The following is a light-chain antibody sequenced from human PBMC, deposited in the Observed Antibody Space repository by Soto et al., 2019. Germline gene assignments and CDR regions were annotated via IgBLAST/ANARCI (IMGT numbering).Light chain of an antibody. V-gene: IGLV2-14*01. CDR2: DVS. Sequence: QSALTQPASVSGSPGQSITISCTGTSSDVGGYNYVSWYQQHPGKAPKLMIYDVSNRPSGVSNRFSGSKSGNTASLTISGLQAEDEADYYCSSYTTSNTYVCGTGTKLTVL. CDR1: SSDVGGYNY. J-gene: IGLJ1*01. CDR3: SSYTTSNTYV.